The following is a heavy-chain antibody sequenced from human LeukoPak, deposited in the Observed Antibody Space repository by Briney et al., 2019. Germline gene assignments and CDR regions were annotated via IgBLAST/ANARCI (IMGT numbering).Heavy chain of an antibody. D-gene: IGHD5-24*01. CDR1: GGSISSSSYY. V-gene: IGHV4-39*07. J-gene: IGHJ4*02. Sequence: SETLSLTCTVSGGSISSSSYYWGWIRQPPGKGLEWIGSIYYSGSTYYNPSLKSRVTISVDTSKNQSSLKLSSVTAADTAVYYCARGGEGWLQQGDYWGQGTLVTVSS. CDR3: ARGGEGWLQQGDY. CDR2: IYYSGST.